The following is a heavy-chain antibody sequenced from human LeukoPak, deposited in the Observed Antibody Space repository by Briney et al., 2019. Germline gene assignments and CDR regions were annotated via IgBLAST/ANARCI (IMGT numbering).Heavy chain of an antibody. CDR1: GGSISSYY. Sequence: SETLSLTCTVSGGSISSYYWSWIRQPPGKGLEWIGEINHSGSTNYNPSLKSRVTISVDTSKNQFSLMLSSVTAADTAVYYCVRDPHIENYFGTNTGLRDFWGQGTLVTVSS. D-gene: IGHD1-14*01. CDR3: VRDPHIENYFGTNTGLRDF. V-gene: IGHV4-34*01. CDR2: INHSGST. J-gene: IGHJ4*02.